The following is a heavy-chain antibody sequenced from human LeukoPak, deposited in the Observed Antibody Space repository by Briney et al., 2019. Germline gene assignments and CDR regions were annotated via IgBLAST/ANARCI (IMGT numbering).Heavy chain of an antibody. CDR3: ARVFPLSGYWYYMDV. J-gene: IGHJ6*03. CDR2: ISSSSSSM. D-gene: IGHD3-22*01. Sequence: GGSLRLSCAASGFTFSTYSMTWVRQAPGKGLEWVSSISSSSSSMYYADSVKGRFTISRDNAKNSLYLQMNSLRHEDTAVYYCARVFPLSGYWYYMDVWGKGTTVTVSS. CDR1: GFTFSTYS. V-gene: IGHV3-48*02.